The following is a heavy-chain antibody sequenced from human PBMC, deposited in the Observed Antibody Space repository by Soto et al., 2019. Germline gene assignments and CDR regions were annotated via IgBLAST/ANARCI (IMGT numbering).Heavy chain of an antibody. CDR1: GFTFSSYG. V-gene: IGHV3-30*18. Sequence: AGGSLRLSCAASGFTFSSYGMNWVRQAPGKGLEWVAVISHDGSNKYYADSVKGRFTISRDNSKNTLYLQMNSLRAEDTAGYYCAKRVSGDYAGGMDVWGHGTMVTVSS. J-gene: IGHJ6*02. D-gene: IGHD4-17*01. CDR3: AKRVSGDYAGGMDV. CDR2: ISHDGSNK.